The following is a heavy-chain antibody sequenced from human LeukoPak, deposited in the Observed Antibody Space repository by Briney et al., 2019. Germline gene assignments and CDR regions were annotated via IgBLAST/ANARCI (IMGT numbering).Heavy chain of an antibody. CDR3: ARVGGLYYYYYYYMDV. CDR1: GYSISSGYY. Sequence: SETLSLTCTVSGYSISSGYYWGWIRQPPGKGLEWIGSIYHSGSTYYNPSLKSRVTISVDTSKNQFSLKLSSVTAADTAVYYCARVGGLYYYYYYYMDVWGKGTTVTVSS. V-gene: IGHV4-38-2*02. CDR2: IYHSGST. J-gene: IGHJ6*03. D-gene: IGHD1-26*01.